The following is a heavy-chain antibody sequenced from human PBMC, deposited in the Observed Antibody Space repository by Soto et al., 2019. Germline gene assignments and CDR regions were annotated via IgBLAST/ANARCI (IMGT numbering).Heavy chain of an antibody. Sequence: GGSLRLSCVASGFIFGDYYMNWIRQSPGKGLEWLSYISNSGSDAKSADSLKGRFSISRDNAKNSVYLQMNRLSAEDTAVYYLGFDYWGQGTPVTVSS. J-gene: IGHJ4*02. V-gene: IGHV3-11*06. CDR1: GFIFGDYY. CDR3: GFDY. D-gene: IGHD3-16*01. CDR2: ISNSGSDA.